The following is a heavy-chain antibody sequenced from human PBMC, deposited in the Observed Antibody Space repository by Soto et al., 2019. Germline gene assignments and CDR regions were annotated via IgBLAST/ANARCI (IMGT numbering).Heavy chain of an antibody. V-gene: IGHV5-51*01. CDR2: IYPGDSDT. CDR1: GYSFTSYW. D-gene: IGHD2-15*01. J-gene: IGHJ6*03. CDR3: ARGKDLSYYYYYMDV. Sequence: PGESLKISCKGSGYSFTSYWIGWVRQMPGKGLEWMGIIYPGDSDTRYSPSFQGQVTISADKSISTAYLQWSSLKASDTAMYYCARGKDLSYYYYYMDVWGKGTTVTVSS.